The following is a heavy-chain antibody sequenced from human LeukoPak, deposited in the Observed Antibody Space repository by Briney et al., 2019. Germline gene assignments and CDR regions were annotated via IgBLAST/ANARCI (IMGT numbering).Heavy chain of an antibody. CDR3: ARSLATVTTEGGFDY. D-gene: IGHD4-17*01. CDR1: GFTYSSYS. V-gene: IGHV3-21*01. CDR2: ISSSRSYI. Sequence: GGSLTLFCAASGFTYSSYSMNWLRHATGRGLVGVSSISSSRSYIYYGVSVKGRFTISRDNANNSMYMQMNSLRAEDTAVYYCARSLATVTTEGGFDYWGQGTLVTVSS. J-gene: IGHJ4*02.